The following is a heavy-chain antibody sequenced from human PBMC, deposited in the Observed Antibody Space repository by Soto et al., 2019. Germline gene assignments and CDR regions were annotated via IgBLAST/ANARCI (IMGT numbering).Heavy chain of an antibody. V-gene: IGHV1-46*01. CDR1: GYTFTSYY. D-gene: IGHD4-4*01. J-gene: IGHJ6*02. CDR2: INPSGGST. CDR3: ARDRRSDYSNYFYYYGMDV. Sequence: PRASVKVSCKASGYTFTSYYMHWVRQAPGQGLEWMGIINPSGGSTSYAQKFQGRVTMTRDTSTSTVYMELSSLRSEDTAVYYCARDRRSDYSNYFYYYGMDVWGQGTTVTVSS.